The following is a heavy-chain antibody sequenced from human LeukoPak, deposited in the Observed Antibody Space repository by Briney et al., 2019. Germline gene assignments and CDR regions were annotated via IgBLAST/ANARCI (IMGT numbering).Heavy chain of an antibody. CDR1: GYTLSEVS. D-gene: IGHD5-12*01. Sequence: GASVKVSCKISGYTLSEVSMHWVRHSPGEGLEWMGGFNPEEGETIYARKFQGRLTLTEDTSTDTAYMEVSGVRSEDRAVYYCATEIVGYGDVHYFDHWGQGTLVTVSS. V-gene: IGHV1-24*01. CDR2: FNPEEGET. J-gene: IGHJ4*02. CDR3: ATEIVGYGDVHYFDH.